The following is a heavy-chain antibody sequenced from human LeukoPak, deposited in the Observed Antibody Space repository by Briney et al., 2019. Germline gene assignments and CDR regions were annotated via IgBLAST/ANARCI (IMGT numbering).Heavy chain of an antibody. CDR3: ARDRAYYYDSSGYYYFDH. CDR1: GFTFSDYY. V-gene: IGHV3-11*01. J-gene: IGHJ4*02. Sequence: GGSLRLSCAASGFTFSDYYMSWIRQPPRKGLQGVAYISFIRSPTQYADSVKGRFTISRDNAKNSLYLQMNSLRDEDTAVYYCARDRAYYYDSSGYYYFDHWGQGTLVTVSS. D-gene: IGHD3-22*01. CDR2: ISFIRSPT.